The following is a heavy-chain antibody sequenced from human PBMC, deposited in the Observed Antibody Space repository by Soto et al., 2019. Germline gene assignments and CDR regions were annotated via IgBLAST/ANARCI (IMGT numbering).Heavy chain of an antibody. CDR1: GFTFNIYG. CDR3: AKVREYQLLVNHHAIVV. Sequence: QVQLVESGGGVVQPGRSLRLSCAASGFTFNIYGVHWVRQAPGKGLEWVAVISSDGSYEHYADSVKGRFTISRDNSKNTLYLQMNSLRAEDTAVYYCAKVREYQLLVNHHAIVVWGQGTTVTVSS. CDR2: ISSDGSYE. D-gene: IGHD2-2*01. J-gene: IGHJ6*02. V-gene: IGHV3-30*18.